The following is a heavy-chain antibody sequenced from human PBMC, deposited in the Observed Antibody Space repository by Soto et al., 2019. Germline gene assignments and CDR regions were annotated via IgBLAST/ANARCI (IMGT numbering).Heavy chain of an antibody. CDR1: GFTFSSYW. CDR3: ARVRVAEAPDAFDI. CDR2: IKQDGSEK. D-gene: IGHD2-15*01. J-gene: IGHJ3*02. Sequence: GGSLRLSCAASGFTFSSYWMSWVRQAPGKGLEWVANIKQDGSEKYYVDSVKGRFTISRDNAKNSLYLQMNSLRAEDTAVYYCARVRVAEAPDAFDIGGQGTMVTVSS. V-gene: IGHV3-7*03.